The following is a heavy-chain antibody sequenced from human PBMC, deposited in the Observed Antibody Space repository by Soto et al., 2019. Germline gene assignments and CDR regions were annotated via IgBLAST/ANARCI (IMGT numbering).Heavy chain of an antibody. CDR3: AIVEAYCIGACSFD. CDR2: INPSIGVT. CDR1: GYTFTNYY. V-gene: IGHV1-46*01. D-gene: IGHD2-21*01. J-gene: IGHJ1*01. Sequence: AASVKVSCKASGYTFTNYYIHWVRQAPGQGLEWMGKINPSIGVTNYAQKFQGRVTMTRDTSTTTVYMELSSLRSEDTAIYYCAIVEAYCIGACSFDWGQGTLVTVSS.